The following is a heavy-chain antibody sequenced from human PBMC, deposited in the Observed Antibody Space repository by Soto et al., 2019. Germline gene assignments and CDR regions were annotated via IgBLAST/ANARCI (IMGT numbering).Heavy chain of an antibody. V-gene: IGHV3-30-3*01. Sequence: QIQLVQSGGDVVQPGRSLRLSCAASGFTFSSYAMQWVRQAPGKGLEWVTIISYDGNNKYYADSVKGRFTISRDNSKKTLYLQMNSLRPEDTAVYYCASVPDFDYWGQGTLVTVSS. CDR2: ISYDGNNK. CDR1: GFTFSSYA. CDR3: ASVPDFDY. J-gene: IGHJ4*02.